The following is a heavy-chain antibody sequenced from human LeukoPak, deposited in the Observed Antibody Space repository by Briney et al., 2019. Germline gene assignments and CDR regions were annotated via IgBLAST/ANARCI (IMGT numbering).Heavy chain of an antibody. CDR1: GGSFSGYY. J-gene: IGHJ4*02. V-gene: IGHV4-34*01. D-gene: IGHD6-6*01. Sequence: SETLSLTCAVYGGSFSGYYWSWIRQPPGKGLEWIGEINHSGSTNYNPSLKSRVTISVDTSKNQFSLKLSSVTAADTAVYYCARDHPPSGSSSATDYWGQGTLVTVSS. CDR3: ARDHPPSGSSSATDY. CDR2: INHSGST.